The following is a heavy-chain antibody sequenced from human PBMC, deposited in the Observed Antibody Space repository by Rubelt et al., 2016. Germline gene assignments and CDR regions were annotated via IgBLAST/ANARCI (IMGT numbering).Heavy chain of an antibody. CDR1: GDSINSPNW. D-gene: IGHD6-13*01. CDR2: ILHTGST. Sequence: QVQLQESGPGLVRPSGTLSLTCGVSGDSINSPNWWNWVRQPPGKGLEWIGEILHTGSTHYNPSLKSRVTMSVDTSKNQFALKLSAVTAAYTAVYYCARSNRKAASITGWLDPWGQGTLVTVSS. V-gene: IGHV4-4*02. CDR3: ARSNRKAASITGWLDP. J-gene: IGHJ5*02.